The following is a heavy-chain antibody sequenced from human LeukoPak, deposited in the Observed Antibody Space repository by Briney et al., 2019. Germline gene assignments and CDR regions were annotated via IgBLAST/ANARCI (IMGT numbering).Heavy chain of an antibody. Sequence: GGSLRLSCAASGFTFSSFPMSWVRQAPGKGLEWVSAISGSGGSTYYADSVKGRFTISRDNSKNTLSLQMNSLRAEDTAVYYCAKDPAYCISTSCYFLSAVGMDVWGQGTTVTVSS. V-gene: IGHV3-23*01. CDR3: AKDPAYCISTSCYFLSAVGMDV. D-gene: IGHD2-2*01. J-gene: IGHJ6*02. CDR2: ISGSGGST. CDR1: GFTFSSFP.